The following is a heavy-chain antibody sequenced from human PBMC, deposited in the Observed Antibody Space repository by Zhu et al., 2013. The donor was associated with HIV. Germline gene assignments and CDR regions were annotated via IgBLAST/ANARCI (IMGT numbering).Heavy chain of an antibody. CDR1: GYTFTGYY. CDR3: VRDTTYYYATSGPLY. D-gene: IGHD3-22*01. J-gene: IGHJ4*02. CDR2: INPNSSGT. Sequence: QVQLVRSGAEVKEPGASVKVSCKASGYTFTGYYIHWVRQAPGQGLEWMGWINPNSSGTNYAQKFQGRVTMTRDTSINTAYMELSRLRSDDTAVYYCVRDTTYYYATSGPLYWGQGSLVTVSS. V-gene: IGHV1-2*02.